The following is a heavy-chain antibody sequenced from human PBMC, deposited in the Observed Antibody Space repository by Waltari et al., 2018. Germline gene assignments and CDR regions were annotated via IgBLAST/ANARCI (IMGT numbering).Heavy chain of an antibody. Sequence: EVQLVESGGGLVQPGGSLRLSCAASGFTFSSYWMSWVRQAPGKGLEWVANIKQDGSEKYYVDSVKGRFTISRDNAKNSLYLQMNSLRAEDTAVYYCARGFSSSSVVGFDYWGQGTLVTVSS. V-gene: IGHV3-7*01. CDR1: GFTFSSYW. CDR3: ARGFSSSSVVGFDY. J-gene: IGHJ4*02. CDR2: IKQDGSEK. D-gene: IGHD6-6*01.